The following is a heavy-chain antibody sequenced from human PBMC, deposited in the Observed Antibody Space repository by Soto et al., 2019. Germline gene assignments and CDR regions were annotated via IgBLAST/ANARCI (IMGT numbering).Heavy chain of an antibody. J-gene: IGHJ4*02. CDR1: GFTFSSYW. V-gene: IGHV3-7*01. D-gene: IGHD3-22*01. CDR3: ARDPSYDRGPAFGS. Sequence: VGSLRLSCAASGFTFSSYWMSWVRQAPGKGVECVANIKQDGSEIYYVDSVKGRFTISRDNAKNSLYLQMNSLRVEDTAVYSCARDPSYDRGPAFGSWGQGTLVTVSS. CDR2: IKQDGSEI.